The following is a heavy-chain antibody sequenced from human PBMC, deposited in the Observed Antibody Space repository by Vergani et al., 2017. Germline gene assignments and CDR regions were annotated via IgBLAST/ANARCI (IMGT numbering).Heavy chain of an antibody. D-gene: IGHD2-15*01. CDR3: VGLGYCSGGSCYLDY. CDR1: GGSFSGYY. CDR2: INHSGST. Sequence: QVQLQQWGAGLLKPSETLSLTCAVYGGSFSGYYWSWIRQPPGKGLEWIGEINHSGSTNYNPSLKSRVTISVDPSKNQFSLKLSSVTAADTAVYYCVGLGYCSGGSCYLDYWGQGTLVTVSS. V-gene: IGHV4-34*01. J-gene: IGHJ4*02.